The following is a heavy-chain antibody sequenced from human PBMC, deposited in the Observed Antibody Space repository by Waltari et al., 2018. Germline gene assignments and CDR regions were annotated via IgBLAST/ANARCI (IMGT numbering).Heavy chain of an antibody. J-gene: IGHJ6*03. V-gene: IGHV3-23*03. CDR2: LYSSGLR. Sequence: DVQVLESGGDLVQSGGSLRLACAASGFTLSSYAMNWVRQVPEKGLEWVSVLYSSGLRNYADSVKGRFTITRDDSKNTLFLEMNSLRPEDTAVYYCAKLGGLYSSGWPDSTNYMDVWGKGTTVSVSS. CDR3: AKLGGLYSSGWPDSTNYMDV. CDR1: GFTLSSYA. D-gene: IGHD3-22*01.